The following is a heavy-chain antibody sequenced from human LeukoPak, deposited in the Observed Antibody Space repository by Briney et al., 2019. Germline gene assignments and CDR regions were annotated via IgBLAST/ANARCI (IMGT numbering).Heavy chain of an antibody. D-gene: IGHD6-13*01. Sequence: PGGSLRLSCVASGFTFGNYWMSWVRQAPGKGLEWVANIKQDGSEKYYVDSVKGRFTISRDNAKNSLYLQMNSLRAEDTAVYYCARAIGSGTADYWGQGSLVTVSS. CDR2: IKQDGSEK. CDR1: GFTFGNYW. CDR3: ARAIGSGTADY. V-gene: IGHV3-7*01. J-gene: IGHJ4*02.